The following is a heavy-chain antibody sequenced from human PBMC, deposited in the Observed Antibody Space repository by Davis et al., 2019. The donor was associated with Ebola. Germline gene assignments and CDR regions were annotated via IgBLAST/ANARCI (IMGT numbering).Heavy chain of an antibody. CDR3: ARDSFLWWPYSYYGMDV. J-gene: IGHJ6*02. D-gene: IGHD2/OR15-2a*01. Sequence: AASVKVSCKASGYTFTSYRINWVRQAPGQGLEWMGWISADSGNTNYAQKLQGRVTMTTDTSTSTAYMELRSLRSDDTAVYYCARDSFLWWPYSYYGMDVWGQGTTVTVSS. CDR1: GYTFTSYR. CDR2: ISADSGNT. V-gene: IGHV1-18*01.